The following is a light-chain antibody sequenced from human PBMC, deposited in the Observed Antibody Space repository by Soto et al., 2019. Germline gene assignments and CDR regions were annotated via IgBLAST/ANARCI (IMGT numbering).Light chain of an antibody. V-gene: IGLV3-1*01. Sequence: SYELTQSPSVSVSPGQTVSITCSGDRSGNKYACWYQQKSGQSPILVIYQDTKRPSGIPERFSGSNSVNTATLPISGTQPMDEADYYCQTWDSDSYAVFGGGTKVTVL. CDR2: QDT. J-gene: IGLJ2*01. CDR3: QTWDSDSYAV. CDR1: RSGNKY.